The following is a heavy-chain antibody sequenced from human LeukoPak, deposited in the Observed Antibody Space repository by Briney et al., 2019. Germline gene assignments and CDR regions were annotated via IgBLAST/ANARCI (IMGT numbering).Heavy chain of an antibody. D-gene: IGHD3-22*01. J-gene: IGHJ4*02. CDR3: AKDSKPYYYDSSGYYYFDY. CDR2: ISGSGGST. Sequence: PGGSLRLSCAASGFTFSSYAMSWVRQAPGKGLEWVSAISGSGGSTYYADSVKGRFTISRDNSKNTLYLQMNSLRAEDTAVYYCAKDSKPYYYDSSGYYYFDYWGQGTLVTVSS. V-gene: IGHV3-23*01. CDR1: GFTFSSYA.